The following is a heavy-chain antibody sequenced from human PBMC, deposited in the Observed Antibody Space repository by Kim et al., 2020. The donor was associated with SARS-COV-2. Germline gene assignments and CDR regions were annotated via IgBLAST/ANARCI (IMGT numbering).Heavy chain of an antibody. D-gene: IGHD3-22*01. CDR3: ARGLGRYYYDSSGYYSLDY. Sequence: GRFTSSRDNSKNTLYLQMNSLRAEDTAVYYCARGLGRYYYDSSGYYSLDYWGQGTLVTVSS. J-gene: IGHJ4*02. V-gene: IGHV3-30*01.